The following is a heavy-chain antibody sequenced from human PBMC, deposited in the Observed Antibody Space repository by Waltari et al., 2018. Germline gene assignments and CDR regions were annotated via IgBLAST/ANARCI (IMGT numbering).Heavy chain of an antibody. J-gene: IGHJ6*02. CDR1: GYTFTGYY. V-gene: IGHV1-2*04. D-gene: IGHD3-10*01. CDR3: ARAGLIVSRGGLPYYYDGMDV. Sequence: QVQLLQSGAEVKKPGDSVRVSCKASGYTFTGYYMNWVRQAPGQGLEWMGWINPHSGGTKFAQKWQGWVTLTRDTSINTAYMELSRVRPNDTAVYYCARAGLIVSRGGLPYYYDGMDVWGQGTTVIVSS. CDR2: INPHSGGT.